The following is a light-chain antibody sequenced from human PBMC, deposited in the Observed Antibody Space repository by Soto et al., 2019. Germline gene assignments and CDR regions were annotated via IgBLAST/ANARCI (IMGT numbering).Light chain of an antibody. CDR3: GSYAGSGVVV. Sequence: QSVLTQPPSASGSPGQSVTISCTGTSSDVGGYNYVSWYQQHPGKAPKLMMYGVNRRASGVPDRFSGSKSGITASLTVSGPQAEDEADYYCGSYAGSGVVVFGGGTKLTVL. CDR1: SSDVGGYNY. V-gene: IGLV2-8*01. CDR2: GVN. J-gene: IGLJ2*01.